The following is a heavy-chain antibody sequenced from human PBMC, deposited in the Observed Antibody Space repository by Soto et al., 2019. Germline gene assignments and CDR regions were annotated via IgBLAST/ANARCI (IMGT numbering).Heavy chain of an antibody. D-gene: IGHD1-26*01. CDR1: GGSLSGYY. Sequence: SETLSLTCAVYGGSLSGYYWSWIRQPPGKALEWIGEINHSGNTNYTPSLKTRVTISVDTSKNQLFLTLSSVTAADTAMYYCARHHVRGRTIAGAAEFWGQGTLVTVSS. J-gene: IGHJ4*02. CDR2: INHSGNT. CDR3: ARHHVRGRTIAGAAEF. V-gene: IGHV4-34*01.